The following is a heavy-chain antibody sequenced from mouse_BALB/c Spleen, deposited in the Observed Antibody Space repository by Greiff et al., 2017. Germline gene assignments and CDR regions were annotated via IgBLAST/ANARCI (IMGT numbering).Heavy chain of an antibody. Sequence: VQLQQSAAELARPGASVKMSCKASGYTFTSYTMHWVKQRPGQGLEWIGYINPSSGYTEYNQKFKDKTTLTADKSSSTAYMQLSSLTSEASAVYYCARGEGVRGFAYWGQGTLVTVSA. CDR3: ARGEGVRGFAY. CDR2: INPSSGYT. D-gene: IGHD2-14*01. CDR1: GYTFTSYT. J-gene: IGHJ3*01. V-gene: IGHV1-4*02.